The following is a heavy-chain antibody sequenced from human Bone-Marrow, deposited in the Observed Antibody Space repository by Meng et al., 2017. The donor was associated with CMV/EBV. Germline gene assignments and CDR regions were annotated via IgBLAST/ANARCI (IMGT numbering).Heavy chain of an antibody. V-gene: IGHV4-39*07. Sequence: SETLSLTCTVSGGSISSSSYYWGWIRQPPGKGLEWIGSIYYSGSTYYNPSLKSRVTISVDTSKNQFSLKLSSVTAADTAVYNCARDTGVVPAAMLGFGHYGMDVWGQGTTVTVSS. J-gene: IGHJ6*02. CDR1: GGSISSSSYY. CDR3: ARDTGVVPAAMLGFGHYGMDV. D-gene: IGHD2-2*01. CDR2: IYYSGST.